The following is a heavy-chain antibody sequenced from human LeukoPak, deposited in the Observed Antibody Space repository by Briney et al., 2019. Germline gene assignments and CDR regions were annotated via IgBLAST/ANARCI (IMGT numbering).Heavy chain of an antibody. Sequence: SETLFLTCTVSGGSISSSSYYWGWIRQPPGKGLEWIGSIYYSGSTYYNPSLKSRVTISVDTSKNQFSLKLSSVTAADTAVYYCARGRLALPGDYWGQGTLVTVSS. CDR3: ARGRLALPGDY. V-gene: IGHV4-39*07. J-gene: IGHJ4*02. D-gene: IGHD6-19*01. CDR1: GGSISSSSYY. CDR2: IYYSGST.